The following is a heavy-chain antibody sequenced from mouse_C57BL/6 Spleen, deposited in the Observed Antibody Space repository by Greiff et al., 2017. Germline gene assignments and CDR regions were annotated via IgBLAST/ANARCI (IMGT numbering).Heavy chain of an antibody. Sequence: QVQLQQPGAELVKPGASVKLSCKASGYTFTSYWMHWVKQRPGQGLEWIGMIHPNSGSTKYNEKFKSKATLTVDKSSSTAYMQLSSLTSEDSAVYYCARGDGYGAWFAYWGQGTLVTVSA. CDR3: ARGDGYGAWFAY. V-gene: IGHV1-64*01. CDR2: IHPNSGST. CDR1: GYTFTSYW. J-gene: IGHJ3*01. D-gene: IGHD2-2*01.